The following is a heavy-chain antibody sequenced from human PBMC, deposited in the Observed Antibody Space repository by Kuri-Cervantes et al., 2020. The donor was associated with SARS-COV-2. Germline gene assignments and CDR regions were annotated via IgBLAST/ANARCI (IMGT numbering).Heavy chain of an antibody. D-gene: IGHD7-27*01. CDR3: ARAFNWAMYYFDY. CDR2: IYYSGST. CDR1: GYSISSGYY. Sequence: LRLSCTVSGYSISSGYYWSWIRQPPGKGLEWIGYIYYSGSTYYNPSLKSRVTISVDTSKNQFSLKLSSVTAADTAVYYCARAFNWAMYYFDYWGQGTLVTVSS. V-gene: IGHV4-30-4*08. J-gene: IGHJ4*02.